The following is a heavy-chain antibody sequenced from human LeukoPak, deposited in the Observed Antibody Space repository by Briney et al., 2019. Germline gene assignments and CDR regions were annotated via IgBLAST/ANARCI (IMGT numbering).Heavy chain of an antibody. CDR3: ARDARRGYYDSSGYRVDY. D-gene: IGHD3-22*01. J-gene: IGHJ4*02. V-gene: IGHV1-18*01. CDR2: ISAYNGNT. CDR1: GYTFTSYG. Sequence: ASMKVSCKASGYTFTSYGISWVRPAPGQGLEWMGWISAYNGNTNYAQKLQGRVTMTTDTSTSTAYMELRSLRSDDTAVYYCARDARRGYYDSSGYRVDYWGQGTLVTVSS.